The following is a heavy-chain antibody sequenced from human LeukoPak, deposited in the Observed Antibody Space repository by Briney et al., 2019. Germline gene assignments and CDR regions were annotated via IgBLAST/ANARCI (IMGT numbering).Heavy chain of an antibody. CDR1: GFTFSSYA. J-gene: IGHJ4*02. CDR2: ISYDGSNQ. CDR3: AKDRHQLSLDYFDY. V-gene: IGHV3-30-3*01. D-gene: IGHD1-1*01. Sequence: PGRSLRLSCAASGFTFSSYAMHWVRQAPDKGLEWVAVISYDGSNQYYADSVRGRFTVSRDNSKNTLYLQMNSLRAEDTAVYYCAKDRHQLSLDYFDYWGQGTLVTVSS.